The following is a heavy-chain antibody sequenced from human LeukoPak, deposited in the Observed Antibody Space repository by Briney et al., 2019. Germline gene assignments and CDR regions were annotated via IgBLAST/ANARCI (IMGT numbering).Heavy chain of an antibody. V-gene: IGHV4-39*01. D-gene: IGHD3-9*01. CDR1: GGSISSNNYY. Sequence: SETLSLTCTVSGGSISSNNYYWGWIRQPPGKGLEWIGTIYYSGSTYYNPSLKSRVTISVDTSKNQFSLNLSSVTAADTAVYYCARGSYDVLTGYSTLGEYWGQGTLVTVSS. J-gene: IGHJ4*02. CDR2: IYYSGST. CDR3: ARGSYDVLTGYSTLGEY.